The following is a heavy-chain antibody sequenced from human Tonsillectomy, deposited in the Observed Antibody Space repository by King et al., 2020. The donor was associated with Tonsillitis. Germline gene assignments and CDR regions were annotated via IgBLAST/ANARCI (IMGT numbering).Heavy chain of an antibody. Sequence: QLVQSGAEVKKPGASVKVSCKASGYTFTSYGISWVRQAPGQGLEWMGWISAYNGNKNYAQKLQGRFTMPTDTSTSTAYMELRSLRSDDTAVYYCARDANYDFWSGYYYYYYGMDVWGQGTTVTVSS. V-gene: IGHV1-18*01. CDR2: ISAYNGNK. J-gene: IGHJ6*02. CDR3: ARDANYDFWSGYYYYYYGMDV. D-gene: IGHD3-3*01. CDR1: GYTFTSYG.